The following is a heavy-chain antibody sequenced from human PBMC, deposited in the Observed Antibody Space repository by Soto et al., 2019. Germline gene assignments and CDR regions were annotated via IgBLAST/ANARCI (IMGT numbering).Heavy chain of an antibody. V-gene: IGHV3-53*01. CDR3: AASVTTSGAFDI. CDR1: GFSVSSKY. Sequence: GSLRLSCAASGFSVSSKYMIWVRQAPGKGLEWVSVIYSGGYTYYADSVKGRFTISRDNSKNTVSLQMSSLRAEDTAVYYCAASVTTSGAFDIWGQGTMVTVS. CDR2: IYSGGYT. D-gene: IGHD4-17*01. J-gene: IGHJ3*02.